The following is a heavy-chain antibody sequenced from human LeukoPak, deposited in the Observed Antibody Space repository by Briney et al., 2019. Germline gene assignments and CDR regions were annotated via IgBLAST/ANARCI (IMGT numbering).Heavy chain of an antibody. D-gene: IGHD1-26*01. V-gene: IGHV3-72*01. J-gene: IGHJ4*02. CDR3: ASVEGAPGY. CDR2: NRNKASRYTT. Sequence: GGSLRLSCAASGFTFSDHHMVWVRQASGKGLEWVGRNRNKASRYTTEYAASVKGRLTISRDDSKNSMYLQMNSLKTEDTAVYYCASVEGAPGYWGQGTLITVSS. CDR1: GFTFSDHH.